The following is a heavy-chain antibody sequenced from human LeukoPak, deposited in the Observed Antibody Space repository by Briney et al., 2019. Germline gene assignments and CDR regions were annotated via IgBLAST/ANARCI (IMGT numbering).Heavy chain of an antibody. J-gene: IGHJ4*02. D-gene: IGHD1-14*01. CDR1: GFTFGSYA. V-gene: IGHV3-23*01. Sequence: GGSLRLSCAASGFTFGSYAMSWVRQAPGKGLEWVSGISGGGGSTYYADSVKGRFTISRDNSKNTLYMQMNSLRAEDTAVYYCAKDWASGNYFDYWGQGTLVTVSS. CDR3: AKDWASGNYFDY. CDR2: ISGGGGST.